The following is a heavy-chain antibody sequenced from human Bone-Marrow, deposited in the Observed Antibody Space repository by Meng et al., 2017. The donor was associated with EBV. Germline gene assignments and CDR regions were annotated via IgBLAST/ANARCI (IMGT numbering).Heavy chain of an antibody. J-gene: IGHJ4*02. Sequence: HLQLQESGSGLAKPSQTLSLTCAVSGGSISSGGYSWSWIRQPPGKGLEWIGYIYHSGSTYYNPALKSRVTISVDRSKNQFSLKLSSVTAADTAVYYCARVVARSYFDYWGQGTLVTASS. CDR2: IYHSGST. CDR3: ARVVARSYFDY. V-gene: IGHV4-30-2*01. CDR1: GGSISSGGYS.